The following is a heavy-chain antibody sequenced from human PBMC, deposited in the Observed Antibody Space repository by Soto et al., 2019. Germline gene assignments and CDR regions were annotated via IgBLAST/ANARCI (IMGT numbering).Heavy chain of an antibody. CDR2: INLILGIA. CDR1: GGTFSSYT. D-gene: IGHD2-2*01. CDR3: AVGDIVVVPPAIPPEYFQH. V-gene: IGHV1-69*02. J-gene: IGHJ1*01. Sequence: QVQLVQSGAEVKKPGSSVKVSCKASGGTFSSYTISWVRQAPGQGIEWMGRINLILGIANNAQKIQGKVTITPEKSTSTDYKELSNLRSEDTAVYYCAVGDIVVVPPAIPPEYFQHWGQGTLFTVSS.